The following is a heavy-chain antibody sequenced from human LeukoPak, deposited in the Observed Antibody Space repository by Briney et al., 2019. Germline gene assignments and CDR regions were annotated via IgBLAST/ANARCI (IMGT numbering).Heavy chain of an antibody. CDR1: GYGFTSYY. CDR2: INPSVGGT. CDR3: ARHGSGRYYPAEGRVDY. V-gene: IGHV1-46*03. Sequence: AASVKVCRKAFGYGFTSYYIHWVRQAPGQGLEWMGIINPSVGGTTYARKFQGRVTMTRDTSTSTVYMELSSLRSEDTAVYYCARHGSGRYYPAEGRVDYWGQGTLVTVSS. J-gene: IGHJ4*02. D-gene: IGHD3-10*01.